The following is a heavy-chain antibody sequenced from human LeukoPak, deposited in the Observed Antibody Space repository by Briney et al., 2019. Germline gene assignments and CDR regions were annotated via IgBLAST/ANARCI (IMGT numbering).Heavy chain of an antibody. J-gene: IGHJ4*02. CDR2: ISTSSSTI. V-gene: IGHV3-48*02. CDR3: ARVSPTYCGGDCYYSYYFDY. D-gene: IGHD2-21*02. Sequence: GGSLRLSCAASGFTFSSYSMNWVRQAPGKGLEWVSYISTSSSTIYYADSVKGRFTISRDNAKNSLYLQMNSLRDEDTAVYYCARVSPTYCGGDCYYSYYFDYWGQGTLVTVSS. CDR1: GFTFSSYS.